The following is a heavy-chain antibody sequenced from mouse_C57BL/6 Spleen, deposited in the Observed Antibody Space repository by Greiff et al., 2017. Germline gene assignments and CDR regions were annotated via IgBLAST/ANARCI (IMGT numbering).Heavy chain of an antibody. CDR3: TRDEGDDYVAWFAY. CDR1: GFTFSSYA. CDR2: ISSGGDYI. D-gene: IGHD2-4*01. V-gene: IGHV5-9-1*02. Sequence: EVQLQESGEGLVKPGGSLKLSCAASGFTFSSYAMSWVRQTPEKRLEWVAYISSGGDYIYYADTVKGRFTISRDNARNTLYLQMSSLKSEDTAMYYCTRDEGDDYVAWFAYWGQGTLVTVSA. J-gene: IGHJ3*01.